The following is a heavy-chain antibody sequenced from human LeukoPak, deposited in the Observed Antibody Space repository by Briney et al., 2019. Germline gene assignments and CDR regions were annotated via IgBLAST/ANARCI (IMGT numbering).Heavy chain of an antibody. Sequence: NPSETLSLTCAVSGGSISSGGYSWSWIRQPPGKGLEWIGYIYYSGSTYYNPSLKSRVTISVDTSKNQFSLKLSSVTAADTAVYYCARLSGYSSSWYYYGMDVWGQGTTVTVSS. CDR3: ARLSGYSSSWYYYGMDV. J-gene: IGHJ6*02. CDR2: IYYSGST. CDR1: GGSISSGGYS. V-gene: IGHV4-31*11. D-gene: IGHD6-13*01.